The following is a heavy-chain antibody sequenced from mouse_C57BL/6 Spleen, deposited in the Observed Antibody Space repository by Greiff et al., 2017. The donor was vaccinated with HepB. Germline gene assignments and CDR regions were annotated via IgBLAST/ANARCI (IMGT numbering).Heavy chain of an antibody. CDR1: GYTFTTYP. J-gene: IGHJ1*03. CDR3: ARRNYDYDGVFDV. D-gene: IGHD2-4*01. Sequence: VQVVESGAELVKPGASVKMSCKASGYTFTTYPIEWMKQNHGKSLEWIGNFHPYNDDTKYNEKFKGKATLTVEKSSSTVYLELSRLTSDDSAVYYCARRNYDYDGVFDVWGTGTTVTVSS. CDR2: FHPYNDDT. V-gene: IGHV1-47*01.